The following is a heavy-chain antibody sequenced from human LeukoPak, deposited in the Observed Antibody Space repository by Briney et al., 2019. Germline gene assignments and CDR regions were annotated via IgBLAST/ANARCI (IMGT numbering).Heavy chain of an antibody. D-gene: IGHD6-19*01. Sequence: SETLSLTCNVSGGYISSYYWSWIRQPPGKGLDWIGYIYHSGSTNYNPSLKSRVTISVDTSKNQFSLKLSSVTAADTAVYYCARAQPSTWLVPKTNWFDPWGQGTLVTVSS. V-gene: IGHV4-59*01. CDR2: IYHSGST. J-gene: IGHJ5*02. CDR1: GGYISSYY. CDR3: ARAQPSTWLVPKTNWFDP.